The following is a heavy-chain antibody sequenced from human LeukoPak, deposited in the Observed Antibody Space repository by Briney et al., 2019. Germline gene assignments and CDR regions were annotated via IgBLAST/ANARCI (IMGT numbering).Heavy chain of an antibody. Sequence: GASVKVSFKVSGYTLTELSMHWVRQAPGKGLEWMGRFDPEDGEAIYAQKFQGRVTMTEDTSTDTTYMELSSLRSEDTAVYYCAALREENGMDVWGQGATVTVSS. J-gene: IGHJ6*02. CDR2: FDPEDGEA. CDR3: AALREENGMDV. V-gene: IGHV1-24*01. CDR1: GYTLTELS.